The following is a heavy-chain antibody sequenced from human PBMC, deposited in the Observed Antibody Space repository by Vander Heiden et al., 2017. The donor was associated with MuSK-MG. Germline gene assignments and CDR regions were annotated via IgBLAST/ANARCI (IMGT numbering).Heavy chain of an antibody. CDR1: GFTFDDYA. J-gene: IGHJ6*02. CDR2: ISTNSAHI. V-gene: IGHV3-9*01. Sequence: EVQLEESGGGLVQPGRSLRLSCAASGFTFDDYAMHWVRHAPGKGLEWVSGISTNSAHIGEADSVKGRFTISRDNAKNSLYLQMKSLRAEDTALYYCAKESSHQNGMDVWGQGTTVTVSS. CDR3: AKESSHQNGMDV.